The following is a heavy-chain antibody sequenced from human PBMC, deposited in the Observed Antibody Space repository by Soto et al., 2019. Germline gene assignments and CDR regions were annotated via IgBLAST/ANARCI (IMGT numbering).Heavy chain of an antibody. V-gene: IGHV3-48*02. J-gene: IGHJ3*02. CDR1: GFTFSSYS. D-gene: IGHD3-10*01. CDR3: ARVRMVRGIHAFDI. CDR2: ISSSSSTI. Sequence: EVQLVESGGGLVQPGGSLRLSCAASGFTFSSYSMNWVRQAPGKGLEWVSYISSSSSTIYYADSVKGRFTISRDNAKNSLYLQMNSLRDEDTAVYYCARVRMVRGIHAFDIWGQGTMVTVSS.